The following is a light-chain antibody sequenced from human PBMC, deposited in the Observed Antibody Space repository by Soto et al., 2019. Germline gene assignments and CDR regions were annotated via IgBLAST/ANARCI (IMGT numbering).Light chain of an antibody. V-gene: IGKV1-39*01. CDR2: GTS. CDR1: QIIRTY. Sequence: DIQLTQSPSSLSASLRDRVTITCRASQIIRTYLNWYQQRPGKAPNLLIHGTSNLQAGVPPRFSGSGSGTDFTLTISNLQPEDSATYYCQQSYNTLRTFGQGTKVEI. CDR3: QQSYNTLRT. J-gene: IGKJ1*01.